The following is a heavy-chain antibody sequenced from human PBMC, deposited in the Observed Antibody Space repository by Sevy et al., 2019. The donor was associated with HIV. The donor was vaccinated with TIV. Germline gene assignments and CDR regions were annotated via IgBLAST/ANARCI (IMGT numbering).Heavy chain of an antibody. J-gene: IGHJ6*02. D-gene: IGHD2-2*01. CDR2: IKRDGSEK. V-gene: IGHV3-7*03. CDR1: GFTFSNYW. CDR3: ARDCSSTSCLWGFDV. Sequence: GGSLRLSCAASGFTFSNYWMSWVRQAPGKGLEWVANIKRDGSEKYYMASVKGRFTISRDNAKNSLYLQINSLRAEDTAMYYCARDCSSTSCLWGFDVWGQGTTVTVSS.